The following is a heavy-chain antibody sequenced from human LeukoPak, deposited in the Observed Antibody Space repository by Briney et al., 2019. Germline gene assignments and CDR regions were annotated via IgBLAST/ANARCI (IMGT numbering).Heavy chain of an antibody. Sequence: ASVKVSFKASGYTLTNHYIHWVRQAPGQGLEWMGIMNPSGGSTSYPQKFQGRVTMTRDTSTSTVYMELSSLRSEDTAVYYCARDRVSGGYVTFDYWGQGTLVTVSS. D-gene: IGHD5-12*01. V-gene: IGHV1-46*01. J-gene: IGHJ4*02. CDR2: MNPSGGST. CDR1: GYTLTNHY. CDR3: ARDRVSGGYVTFDY.